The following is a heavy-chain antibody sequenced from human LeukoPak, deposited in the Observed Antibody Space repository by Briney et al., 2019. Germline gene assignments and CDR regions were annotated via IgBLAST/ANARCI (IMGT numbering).Heavy chain of an antibody. CDR2: ISGSGGST. CDR3: AEQQLCERICWDYYYGMDV. CDR1: GFTFSSYA. Sequence: GGSVRLSCAASGFTFSSYAMSWVRQAPGKGLEWVSVISGSGGSTYYADSVKGRLTISRDNSKNTLYLQMNSLRAEHTTVSYCAEQQLCERICWDYYYGMDVWGQGTTVTVSS. D-gene: IGHD2-21*01. J-gene: IGHJ6*02. V-gene: IGHV3-23*01.